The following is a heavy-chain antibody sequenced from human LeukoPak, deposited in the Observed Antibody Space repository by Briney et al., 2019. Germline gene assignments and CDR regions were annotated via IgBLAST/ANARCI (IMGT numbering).Heavy chain of an antibody. D-gene: IGHD4-17*01. V-gene: IGHV3-48*02. J-gene: IGHJ4*02. CDR2: ISSSSSTI. CDR1: GLTVSSYS. Sequence: GGSLRLSCVASGLTVSSYSMNWVRQAPGKGLEWVSYISSSSSTIYYADSVKGRFTISRDNAKNSLDLQMNSLRDEDTAVYYCARDKTTDYGDEVGLDYWGQGTLVTVSS. CDR3: ARDKTTDYGDEVGLDY.